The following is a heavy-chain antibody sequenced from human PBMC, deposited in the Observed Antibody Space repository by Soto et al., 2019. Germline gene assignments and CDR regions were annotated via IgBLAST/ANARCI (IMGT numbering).Heavy chain of an antibody. V-gene: IGHV3-30-3*01. CDR2: ISYDGSTI. Sequence: QGQLVESGGGVVQPGRSLRLSCAASGFTFSSRAMHWVRQAPGKGLEWVAIISYDGSTIFYGDSVKGRFTISRDNSKNTLYLHMSSLRPDDTAVYFCARHVASTVTTSDWFDPWGQGTLVTVSS. D-gene: IGHD4-4*01. CDR3: ARHVASTVTTSDWFDP. CDR1: GFTFSSRA. J-gene: IGHJ5*02.